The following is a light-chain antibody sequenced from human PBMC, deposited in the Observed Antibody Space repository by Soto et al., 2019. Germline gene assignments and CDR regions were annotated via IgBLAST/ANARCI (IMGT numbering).Light chain of an antibody. CDR2: DVT. V-gene: IGLV2-11*01. J-gene: IGLJ1*01. Sequence: QSALTQPRSVSGSPGQSVTISCTGTSSDVGGYYYISWYQQHPGKAPKLMIYDVTKRPSGVPDRFSASKSGITASLTISGLQAEDEADYYCCSYAGTYTFYAFGTGTKVTVL. CDR1: SSDVGGYYY. CDR3: CSYAGTYTFYA.